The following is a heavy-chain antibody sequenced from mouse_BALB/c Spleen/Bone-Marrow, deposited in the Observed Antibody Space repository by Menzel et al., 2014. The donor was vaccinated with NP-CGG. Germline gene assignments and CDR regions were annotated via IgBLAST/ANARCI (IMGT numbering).Heavy chain of an antibody. CDR3: ASRYDTMDY. CDR1: GYTFSSYW. Sequence: QVQLKDSGAELMKPGASVKISCKATGYTFSSYWIEWVKQRPGHGLEWIGEILPGSGSIKYNEKFKGKATFTADTSSNTAYMQLSSLTSEDSAVYYCASRYDTMDYWGQGNSVTVSP. V-gene: IGHV1-9*01. J-gene: IGHJ4*01. CDR2: ILPGSGSI.